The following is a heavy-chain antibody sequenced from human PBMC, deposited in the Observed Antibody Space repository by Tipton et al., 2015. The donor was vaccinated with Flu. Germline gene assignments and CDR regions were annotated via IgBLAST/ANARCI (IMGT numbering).Heavy chain of an antibody. Sequence: SLRLSCAASGFTFNRYAMSWVRQAPGKGLEWVSTISNSGRSTYYADSVKGRFTISRDYSKLYLQMNSPRAEDTAIYYCAKVIPEIVAGLDSWGQGTLVTVSS. CDR1: GFTFNRYA. D-gene: IGHD5-12*01. CDR3: AKVIPEIVAGLDS. CDR2: ISNSGRST. V-gene: IGHV3-23*01. J-gene: IGHJ4*02.